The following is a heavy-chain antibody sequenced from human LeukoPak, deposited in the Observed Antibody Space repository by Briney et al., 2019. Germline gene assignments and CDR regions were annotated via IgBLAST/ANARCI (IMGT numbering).Heavy chain of an antibody. D-gene: IGHD2-15*01. Sequence: SQTLSLTCTVSGGSISSGGYYWSWIRQHPGKGLEWIGYIYYSGSTNYNPSLKSRVTISVDTSKNQFSLKLSSVTAADTAVYYCARDRGGPYCSGGSCFGYWGQGTLVTVSS. J-gene: IGHJ4*02. V-gene: IGHV4-31*03. CDR1: GGSISSGGYY. CDR3: ARDRGGPYCSGGSCFGY. CDR2: IYYSGST.